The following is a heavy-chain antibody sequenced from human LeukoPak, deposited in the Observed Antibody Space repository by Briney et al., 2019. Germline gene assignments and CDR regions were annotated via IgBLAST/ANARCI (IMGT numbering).Heavy chain of an antibody. D-gene: IGHD6-13*01. Sequence: ASVKVSCKASGYTFTGYYMHWVRQAPGQGLEWMGWINPDSGGTNYAQRFHGRVTMTRDTSISTAYMELSRLRSDDTAVYYCARVRAVAGTYYFDYWGQGTLVTVSS. J-gene: IGHJ4*02. CDR2: INPDSGGT. CDR3: ARVRAVAGTYYFDY. V-gene: IGHV1-2*02. CDR1: GYTFTGYY.